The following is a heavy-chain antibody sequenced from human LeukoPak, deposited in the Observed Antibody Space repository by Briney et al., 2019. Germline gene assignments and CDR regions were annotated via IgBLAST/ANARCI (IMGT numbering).Heavy chain of an antibody. V-gene: IGHV1-69*01. CDR2: IIPIFGTA. CDR1: GGTFSSYA. J-gene: IGHJ6*02. Sequence: SVKVSCKASGGTFSSYAISWVRQAPGQGLEWMGGIIPIFGTANYAQKFQGRVTITADESTSTAYMELSSLRSDDTAVYYCARGRGVLLWFGESPPGDGMDVWGQGTTVTVSS. D-gene: IGHD3-10*01. CDR3: ARGRGVLLWFGESPPGDGMDV.